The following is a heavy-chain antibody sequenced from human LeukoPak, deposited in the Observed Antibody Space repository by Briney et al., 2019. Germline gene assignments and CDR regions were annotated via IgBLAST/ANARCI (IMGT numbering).Heavy chain of an antibody. CDR3: AGASGYYYFGKALNAFDI. Sequence: SETLSLTCAVYGGSFSGYYWSWIRQPPGKGLEWIGEINHSGSTNYNPSLKSRVTISVDTSKNQFSLKLSSVTAADTAVYYCAGASGYYYFGKALNAFDIWGQGTMVTVSS. V-gene: IGHV4-34*01. CDR2: INHSGST. D-gene: IGHD3-22*01. J-gene: IGHJ3*02. CDR1: GGSFSGYY.